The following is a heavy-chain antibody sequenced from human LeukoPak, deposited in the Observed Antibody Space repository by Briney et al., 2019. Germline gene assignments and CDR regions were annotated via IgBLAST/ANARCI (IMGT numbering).Heavy chain of an antibody. CDR3: ARFLKEYCSSTSCREGAFDI. Sequence: PGSSVKVSCKASGGTFSSYAISWVRQAPGQGLEWMGGIIPIFGTANYAQKFQGRVTITADESTSTAYMELSSLRSGDTAVYYCARFLKEYCSSTSCREGAFDIWGQGTMVTVSS. V-gene: IGHV1-69*01. CDR1: GGTFSSYA. CDR2: IIPIFGTA. J-gene: IGHJ3*02. D-gene: IGHD2-2*01.